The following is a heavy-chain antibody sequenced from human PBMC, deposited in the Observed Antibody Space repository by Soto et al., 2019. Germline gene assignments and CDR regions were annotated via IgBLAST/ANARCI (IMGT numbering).Heavy chain of an antibody. Sequence: EVQLLESGGGLVQPGGSLRLSCAASGFTFSSYAMSWVRQAPGKGLEWVSAISGSGGSTYYADSVKGRFTISRDNSKNTLYLQMNSLRAEDTAVYYCAKDLRCSGGSCDQVGNWFDPWGQGTLVTVSS. V-gene: IGHV3-23*01. J-gene: IGHJ5*02. CDR1: GFTFSSYA. CDR2: ISGSGGST. CDR3: AKDLRCSGGSCDQVGNWFDP. D-gene: IGHD2-15*01.